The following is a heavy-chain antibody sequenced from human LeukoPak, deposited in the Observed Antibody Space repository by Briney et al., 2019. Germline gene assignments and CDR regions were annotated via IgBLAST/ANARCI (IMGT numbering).Heavy chain of an antibody. CDR3: ARGGNYDFWSGYTQNWFDL. CDR2: ISSSSSTI. Sequence: GGSLRLSCAASGFTFSSYSMNWVRQAPGKGLEWVSYISSSSSTIYYADSVKGRFTISRDNAKNSLYLQMNSLRAEDTAVYYCARGGNYDFWSGYTQNWFDLWGQGTLVTVSS. D-gene: IGHD3-3*01. CDR1: GFTFSSYS. J-gene: IGHJ5*02. V-gene: IGHV3-48*01.